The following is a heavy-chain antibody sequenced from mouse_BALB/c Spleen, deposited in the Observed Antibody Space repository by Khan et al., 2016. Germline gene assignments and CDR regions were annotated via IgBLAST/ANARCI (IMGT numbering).Heavy chain of an antibody. CDR1: GYTFTNFG. J-gene: IGHJ2*01. D-gene: IGHD1-1*01. CDR2: INTYTGEP. Sequence: QIQLVQSGPELKKPGETVKISCKASGYTFTNFGMNWVKQAPGKGLKWMGWINTYTGEPTYTDDFKGRFAFSLETSASTAYLQINTLKNEDTATYFCARSGVSYDFDYWGQGTTLTVSS. CDR3: ARSGVSYDFDY. V-gene: IGHV9-3-1*01.